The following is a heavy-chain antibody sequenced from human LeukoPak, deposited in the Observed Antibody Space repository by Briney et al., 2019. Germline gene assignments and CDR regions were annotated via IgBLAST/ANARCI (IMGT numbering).Heavy chain of an antibody. D-gene: IGHD3-22*01. J-gene: IGHJ3*02. Sequence: GGSLRLSCAASGFTFDDYGTSWVRQAPGKGLEWVSGINWNGGSTGYADSVKGRFTISRDNAKNSLYLQMNSLRAEDTALYYCAGGLKNYYDSSGYYQNAFDIWGQGTMVTVSS. CDR1: GFTFDDYG. CDR2: INWNGGST. CDR3: AGGLKNYYDSSGYYQNAFDI. V-gene: IGHV3-20*04.